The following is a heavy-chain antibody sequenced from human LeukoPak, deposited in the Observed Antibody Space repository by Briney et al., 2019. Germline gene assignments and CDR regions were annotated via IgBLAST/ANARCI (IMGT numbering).Heavy chain of an antibody. CDR2: INPSGGST. V-gene: IGHV1-46*01. D-gene: IGHD1-26*01. Sequence: ASVKVSCKASGYTFTSYYMHWVRQAPGQGLEWMGIINPSGGSTSYAQKFQGRVTMARDTSTSTVYMELSSLRSEDTAVYYCARSSGSRYYIDYWGQGTLVTVSS. J-gene: IGHJ4*02. CDR3: ARSSGSRYYIDY. CDR1: GYTFTSYY.